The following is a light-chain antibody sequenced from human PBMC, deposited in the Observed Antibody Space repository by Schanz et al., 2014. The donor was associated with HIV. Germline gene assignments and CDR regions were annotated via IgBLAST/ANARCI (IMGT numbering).Light chain of an antibody. Sequence: EIVLTQSPGTLSLSPGERATLSCRASQSLSGTYLAWYQQKPGQTPRLLIYGTSTRATGIPDRFSGSGSGTDFTLTISRLEPEDFAVYYCQQYGSSFGPGTKVETK. J-gene: IGKJ3*01. CDR1: QSLSGTY. CDR3: QQYGSS. V-gene: IGKV3-20*01. CDR2: GTS.